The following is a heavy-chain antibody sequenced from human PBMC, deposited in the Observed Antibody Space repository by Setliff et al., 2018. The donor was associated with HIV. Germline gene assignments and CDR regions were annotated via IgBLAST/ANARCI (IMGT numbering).Heavy chain of an antibody. V-gene: IGHV1-2*02. CDR3: ARGPITMIVVYFDY. Sequence: ASVKVSCKASGYTFTGYYMHWVRQAPGQGLEWMGWINPNSGGTNYAQKFQGRVTMTRDTSISTAYVELSRLRSDDTAVYYCARGPITMIVVYFDYWGQGTLVTVSS. D-gene: IGHD3-22*01. J-gene: IGHJ4*02. CDR2: INPNSGGT. CDR1: GYTFTGYY.